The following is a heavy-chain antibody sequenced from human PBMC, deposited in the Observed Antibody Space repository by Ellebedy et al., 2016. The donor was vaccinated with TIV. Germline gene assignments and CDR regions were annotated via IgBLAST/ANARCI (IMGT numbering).Heavy chain of an antibody. CDR3: ARRLEEGRRPDAFDI. V-gene: IGHV2-26*01. Sequence: SGPTLVXPTETLTLTCTVSGFSLSNARMGVSWIRQPPGKALEWLAHIFSNDEKSYSTSLKSRLTISKDTSKSQVVLTMTNMDPVDTATYYCARRLEEGRRPDAFDIWGQGTMVTVSS. CDR1: GFSLSNARMG. CDR2: IFSNDEK. J-gene: IGHJ3*02. D-gene: IGHD3-3*01.